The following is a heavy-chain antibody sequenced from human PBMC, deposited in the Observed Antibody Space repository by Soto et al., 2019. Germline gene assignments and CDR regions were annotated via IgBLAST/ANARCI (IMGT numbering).Heavy chain of an antibody. J-gene: IGHJ1*01. V-gene: IGHV3-23*01. D-gene: IGHD1-1*01. Sequence: GGSLRLSCVASGFTFSSYAMSWVRQAPGKGLEWVSAISGSGGSTYYADSVKGRFTISRDNSKNTLYLQMNSLRAEDTAVYYCAKDFGGNWNDEYFQHWGQGTLVTVSS. CDR2: ISGSGGST. CDR3: AKDFGGNWNDEYFQH. CDR1: GFTFSSYA.